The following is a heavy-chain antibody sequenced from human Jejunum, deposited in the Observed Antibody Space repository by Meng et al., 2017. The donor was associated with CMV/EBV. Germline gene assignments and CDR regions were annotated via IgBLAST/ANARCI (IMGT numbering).Heavy chain of an antibody. D-gene: IGHD3-16*01. V-gene: IGHV5-51*01. CDR1: GSRFNAKW. CDR3: ARLSQMSGGRKYLEY. CDR2: ISPGASEA. J-gene: IGHJ4*02. Sequence: GSRFNAKWIAWVRQVPGKGLESMGIISPGASEARSSPSFQGHVTFSADRSISTAYLQWNTLKASDTAMYYCARLSQMSGGRKYLEYWGQGTLVTVSS.